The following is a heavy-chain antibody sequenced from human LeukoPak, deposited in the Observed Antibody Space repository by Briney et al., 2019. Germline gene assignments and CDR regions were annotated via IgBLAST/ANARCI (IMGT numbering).Heavy chain of an antibody. V-gene: IGHV1-18*01. J-gene: IGHJ4*02. CDR2: VSAYNGNP. D-gene: IGHD3-22*01. Sequence: GASVKVSCRASGYTFTNFGISWVRQAPGQGLEWIAWVSAYNGNPTYAQKLKGRITQTTDTSTNTAYMELRSLTSDDTAVYFCARAGQGYYYDTSAYYFDYWGQGTLVTVSS. CDR1: GYTFTNFG. CDR3: ARAGQGYYYDTSAYYFDY.